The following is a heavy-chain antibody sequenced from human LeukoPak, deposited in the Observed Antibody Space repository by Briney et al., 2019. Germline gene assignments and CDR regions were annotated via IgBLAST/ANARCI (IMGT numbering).Heavy chain of an antibody. Sequence: ASVKVSCKASGHTFTGYYMHWVRQAPGQGLEWMGWINANSGDTNYAQKFQGRVTMTRDTSISTAYMELSRLRSDDTAVYYCARESRKDWFDPWGQGTLVTVSS. D-gene: IGHD2-2*01. CDR2: INANSGDT. CDR3: ARESRKDWFDP. V-gene: IGHV1-2*02. CDR1: GHTFTGYY. J-gene: IGHJ5*02.